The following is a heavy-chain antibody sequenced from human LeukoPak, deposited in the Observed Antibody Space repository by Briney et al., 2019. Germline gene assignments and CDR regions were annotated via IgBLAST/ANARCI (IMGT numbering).Heavy chain of an antibody. Sequence: GGSLRLSCAASGFTFSSHAMHWVRQAPGKGLEYVSAISSNGGSTYYANSVKGRFTVSRDNSKNTLYLQMGSLRAEDMAVYYCARDLSPRWELRGFYYWGQGTLVTVSS. D-gene: IGHD1-26*01. V-gene: IGHV3-64*01. CDR1: GFTFSSHA. CDR2: ISSNGGST. J-gene: IGHJ4*02. CDR3: ARDLSPRWELRGFYY.